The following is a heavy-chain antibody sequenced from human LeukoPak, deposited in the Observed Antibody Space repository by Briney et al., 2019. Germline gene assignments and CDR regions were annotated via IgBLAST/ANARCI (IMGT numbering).Heavy chain of an antibody. D-gene: IGHD3-10*01. CDR1: GFTFDDYT. V-gene: IGHV3-43*01. J-gene: IGHJ6*02. CDR3: AKDMGRWALDV. Sequence: GGSLRLSCAASGFTFDDYTMHWVRKAPGKGLEWVSLISWDGGSTYYADSVKGRFTISRDNSKNSLYLQMNSLRTEDTALYYCAKDMGRWALDVWGQGTTVTVSS. CDR2: ISWDGGST.